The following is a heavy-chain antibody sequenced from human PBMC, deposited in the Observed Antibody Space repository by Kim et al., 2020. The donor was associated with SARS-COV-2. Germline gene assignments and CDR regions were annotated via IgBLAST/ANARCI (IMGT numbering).Heavy chain of an antibody. Sequence: GESLKISCKGSGYSFTSYWISWVRQMPGKGLEWMGRIDPSDSYTNYSPSFQGHVTISADKSISTAYLQWSSLKASDTAMYYCATGITMVRGVLPLYYYYGMDVWGQGTTVTVSS. CDR3: ATGITMVRGVLPLYYYYGMDV. CDR1: GYSFTSYW. J-gene: IGHJ6*02. V-gene: IGHV5-10-1*01. D-gene: IGHD3-10*01. CDR2: IDPSDSYT.